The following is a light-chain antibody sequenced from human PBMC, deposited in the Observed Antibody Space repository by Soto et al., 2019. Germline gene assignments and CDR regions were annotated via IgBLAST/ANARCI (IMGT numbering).Light chain of an antibody. CDR3: QSYDSSSHV. CDR1: SGSIASNY. V-gene: IGLV6-57*04. Sequence: NFMLTQPHSVSESPGKTVTISCTRSSGSIASNYVQLYQQRPGSAPTTVIYEDNERPSGVPDRFSGSIDRSSNSASLTISGLKTDDEADYYCQSYDSSSHVFGSGTKLTVL. CDR2: EDN. J-gene: IGLJ1*01.